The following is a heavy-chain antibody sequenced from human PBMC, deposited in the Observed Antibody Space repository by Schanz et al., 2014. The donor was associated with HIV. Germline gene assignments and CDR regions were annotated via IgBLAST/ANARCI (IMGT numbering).Heavy chain of an antibody. J-gene: IGHJ4*02. D-gene: IGHD6-6*01. CDR2: ISYDGRNQ. Sequence: QVQLVESGGGVVQPGRSLRLSCAASGFSFSSYGMHWVRQAPGKGLEWVAVISYDGRNQYYADSVKGRFTISRDNSKNTLYLQMNSLRAEDTAVYYCAKGDSRSSSYYFDYWGQGMLVTVSS. CDR1: GFSFSSYG. V-gene: IGHV3-33*05. CDR3: AKGDSRSSSYYFDY.